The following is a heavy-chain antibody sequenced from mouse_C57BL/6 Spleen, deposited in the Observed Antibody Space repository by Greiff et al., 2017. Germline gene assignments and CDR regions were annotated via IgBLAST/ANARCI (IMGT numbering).Heavy chain of an antibody. J-gene: IGHJ2*01. CDR3: ARGGSKRAYYFDY. D-gene: IGHD2-5*01. Sequence: EVQLVESGGGLVKPGGSLKLSCAASGFTFSDYGMHWVRQAPEKGLEWVAYISSGSSTIYYADTVKGRFTISRDNAKNTLFLQMTSQRSEDTAMYNGARGGSKRAYYFDYWGQGTTLTVAS. CDR1: GFTFSDYG. V-gene: IGHV5-17*01. CDR2: ISSGSSTI.